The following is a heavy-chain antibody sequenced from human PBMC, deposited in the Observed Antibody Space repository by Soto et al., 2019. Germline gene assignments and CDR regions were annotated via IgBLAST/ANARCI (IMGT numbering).Heavy chain of an antibody. CDR3: ASDLAQKDNYTYMDV. J-gene: IGHJ6*03. V-gene: IGHV3-48*03. CDR2: ISSSGSTI. CDR1: GFTLSSYV. D-gene: IGHD1-1*01. Sequence: PGGSLRLSCAASGFTLSSYVINWVRQAPGRGLEWVSYISSSGSTIYYADSVKGRFTISRDNAKNSLYLQMNSLRAEDTAVYYWASDLAQKDNYTYMDVWGKGTTVTVSS.